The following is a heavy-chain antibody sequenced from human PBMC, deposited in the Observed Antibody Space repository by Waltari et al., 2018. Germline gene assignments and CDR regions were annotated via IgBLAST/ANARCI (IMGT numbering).Heavy chain of an antibody. V-gene: IGHV1-69*01. CDR1: GGTFSSYA. CDR2: IIPIFGTA. CDR3: ARVPTTKYCSGGSCYHFDY. Sequence: QVQLVQSGAEVKKPGSSVKVSCTASGGTFSSYAISWVRQAPGQGLEWMGGIIPIFGTANYAQKFQGRVTITADESTSTAYMELSSLRSEDTAVYYCARVPTTKYCSGGSCYHFDYWGQGTLVTVSS. D-gene: IGHD2-15*01. J-gene: IGHJ4*02.